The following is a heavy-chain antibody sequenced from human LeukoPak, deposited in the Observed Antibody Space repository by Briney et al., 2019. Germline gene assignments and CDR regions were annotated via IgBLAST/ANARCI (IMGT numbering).Heavy chain of an antibody. J-gene: IGHJ4*02. D-gene: IGHD3-10*01. CDR1: GGSISSYY. CDR3: ASEYYYGSGSYYARLDY. V-gene: IGHV4-4*07. CDR2: IYTSGST. Sequence: PSETLSLTCTVSGGSISSYYWSWIRQPAGKGLEWIGRIYTSGSTNYNPSLKSRVTMSVDTSKNQFSLKLSSVTAADTAVYYCASEYYYGSGSYYARLDYWGQRTLVTVSS.